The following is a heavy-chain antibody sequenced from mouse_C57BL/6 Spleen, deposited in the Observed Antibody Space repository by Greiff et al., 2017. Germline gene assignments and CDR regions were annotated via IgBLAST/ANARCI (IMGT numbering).Heavy chain of an antibody. J-gene: IGHJ4*01. D-gene: IGHD2-5*01. CDR3: ARHEEGYSNYGYYAMDY. CDR2: FYPGSGSI. V-gene: IGHV1-62-2*01. Sequence: VQLQQSGAELVKPGASVKLSCKASGYTFTEYTIHWVKQRSGQGLEWIGWFYPGSGSIKYNEKFKDKATLTADKSSSTVYMELSRLTSEDSAVYFCARHEEGYSNYGYYAMDYWGQGTSVTVSS. CDR1: GYTFTEYT.